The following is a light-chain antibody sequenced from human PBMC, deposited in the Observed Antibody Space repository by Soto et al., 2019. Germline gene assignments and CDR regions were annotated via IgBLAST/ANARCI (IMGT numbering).Light chain of an antibody. J-gene: IGKJ2*01. CDR2: GTS. Sequence: EIVMTQSPATLSVSPGERASLSCWASQSVSSNLAWYQQKPGQAPRLLIYGTSTRATGIPARFSGSRSGTEFTLTISSMQSEDFAVYYCQQYNYWPYTFGQGTKLEIK. CDR1: QSVSSN. V-gene: IGKV3-15*01. CDR3: QQYNYWPYT.